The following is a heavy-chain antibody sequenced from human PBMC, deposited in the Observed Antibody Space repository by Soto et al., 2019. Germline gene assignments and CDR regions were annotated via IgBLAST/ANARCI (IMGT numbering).Heavy chain of an antibody. V-gene: IGHV1-3*04. J-gene: IGHJ4*02. CDR3: ARVGDYGDFYFAY. CDR2: INTGNDNT. D-gene: IGHD4-17*01. Sequence: QVPLVQSGPEVKKPGASVKVACKASGYTFTSYNMHWVRQAPGQGLEWMGWINTGNDNTKYSQKFHGRVTFSRDTSASTVYMDLSSLRADDTAVYYCARVGDYGDFYFAYWGQGTLVTVSS. CDR1: GYTFTSYN.